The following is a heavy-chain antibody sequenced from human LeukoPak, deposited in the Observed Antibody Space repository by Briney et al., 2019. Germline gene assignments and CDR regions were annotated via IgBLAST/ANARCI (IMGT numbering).Heavy chain of an antibody. D-gene: IGHD2-21*02. Sequence: GGSLRLSCAASGFTFSDYTINWVRQAPGKGLEWVSSISSTSNYIYHADSLKGRVTISRDNAKNSLSLQMNSLRVEDTAVYYCARQKYCGGDCYGLDTLDTWGQGTVVTVSS. J-gene: IGHJ3*02. CDR2: ISSTSNYI. V-gene: IGHV3-21*01. CDR1: GFTFSDYT. CDR3: ARQKYCGGDCYGLDTLDT.